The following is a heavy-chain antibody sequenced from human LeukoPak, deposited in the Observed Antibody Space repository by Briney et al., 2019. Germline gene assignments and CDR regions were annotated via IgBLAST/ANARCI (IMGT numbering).Heavy chain of an antibody. CDR1: GYTFTGYY. V-gene: IGHV1-2*02. J-gene: IGHJ4*02. D-gene: IGHD4-11*01. CDR2: INPNSGGT. Sequence: ASVKVSCKASGYTFTGYYMHWVRQAPGQGLEWLGWINPNSGGTNYAQKFQGRVTMTRDTSISTAYMELSRLRSDDTAVYYCASPRRDYSNSPFDYWGQGTLVTVSS. CDR3: ASPRRDYSNSPFDY.